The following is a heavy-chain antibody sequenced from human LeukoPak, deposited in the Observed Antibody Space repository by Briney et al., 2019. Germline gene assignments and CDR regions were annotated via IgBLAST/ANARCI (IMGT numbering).Heavy chain of an antibody. CDR2: INPNSGGT. D-gene: IGHD4-17*01. CDR1: GGTFSSYA. Sequence: ASVKVSCKASGGTFSSYAISWVRQAPGQGLEWMGRINPNSGGTNYAQKFQGRVTMTGDTSISTAYMELSRLRSDDTAVYYCARATYGDYAYCTDVWGQGTTVTVSS. V-gene: IGHV1-2*06. CDR3: ARATYGDYAYCTDV. J-gene: IGHJ6*02.